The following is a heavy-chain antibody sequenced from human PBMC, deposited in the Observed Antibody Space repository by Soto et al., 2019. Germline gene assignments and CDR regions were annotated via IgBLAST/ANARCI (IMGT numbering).Heavy chain of an antibody. D-gene: IGHD3-16*01. V-gene: IGHV3-9*01. CDR3: TRTIGTYYCYAMDV. Sequence: EVQLVESGGGLVQPGRSLRLSCAVSGFTFEDYAMYWVRQVPGKGLEWVSGISWDSGKIDYADSVKGRFTISRDNAKNSLYLHMQSLRAEDTALYYCTRTIGTYYCYAMDVWGQGTTVTVSS. CDR1: GFTFEDYA. CDR2: ISWDSGKI. J-gene: IGHJ6*02.